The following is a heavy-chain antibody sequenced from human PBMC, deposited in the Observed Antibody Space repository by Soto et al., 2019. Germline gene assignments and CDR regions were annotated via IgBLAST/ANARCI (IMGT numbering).Heavy chain of an antibody. Sequence: EGSLRLSCAASGFTFSNYWIHWVRQAPGKGLVWVSRINTDGTITSYADSVKGRFTISRDNAKTTVYLQMNSLRADDTATYYCSLHKFDSSGSFATDFWGQGTLVTVSS. CDR1: GFTFSNYW. V-gene: IGHV3-74*01. CDR2: INTDGTIT. CDR3: SLHKFDSSGSFATDF. D-gene: IGHD3-22*01. J-gene: IGHJ4*02.